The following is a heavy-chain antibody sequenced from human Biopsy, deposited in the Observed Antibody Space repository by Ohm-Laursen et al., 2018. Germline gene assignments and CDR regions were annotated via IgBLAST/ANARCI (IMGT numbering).Heavy chain of an antibody. CDR1: GGSVDDYF. D-gene: IGHD6-19*01. CDR2: LYSTGRSS. CDR3: ARTPGVAVAGRFFDL. J-gene: IGHJ2*01. Sequence: SETLSLTCSVSGGSVDDYFWNWIRQPAGKGLEWIGRLYSTGRSSAYHPSFQIRVTMSLDTSNKQFSLKLTSVTAADTAVYYCARTPGVAVAGRFFDLWGRGTLVTVSS. V-gene: IGHV4-4*07.